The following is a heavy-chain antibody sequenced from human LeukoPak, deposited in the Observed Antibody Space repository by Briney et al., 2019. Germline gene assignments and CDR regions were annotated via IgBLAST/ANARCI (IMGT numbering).Heavy chain of an antibody. Sequence: GGSLRLSCAASGFTFSSYAMSWVRQSPRKGLEWVSAISDSTDNTYYADSVKGRFTISRDNSKNTLYLQMNSLRAEDTAVYYCARDPRIAVAGYYYYYMDVWGKGTTVTISS. CDR1: GFTFSSYA. V-gene: IGHV3-23*01. CDR3: ARDPRIAVAGYYYYYMDV. CDR2: ISDSTDNT. J-gene: IGHJ6*03. D-gene: IGHD6-19*01.